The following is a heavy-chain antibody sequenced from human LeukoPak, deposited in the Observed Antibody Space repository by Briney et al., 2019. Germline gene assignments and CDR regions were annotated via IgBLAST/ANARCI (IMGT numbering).Heavy chain of an antibody. CDR3: AGVQGYYGSGSQGYFDY. CDR1: GGSISSSSYY. Sequence: SETLSLTCTASGGSISSSSYYWGWIRQPPGKGLEWIGSIYYSGSTYYNPSLKSRVTISVDTSKNQFSLKLSSVTAADTAVYYCAGVQGYYGSGSQGYFDYWGQGTLVTVSS. D-gene: IGHD3-10*01. J-gene: IGHJ4*02. CDR2: IYYSGST. V-gene: IGHV4-39*07.